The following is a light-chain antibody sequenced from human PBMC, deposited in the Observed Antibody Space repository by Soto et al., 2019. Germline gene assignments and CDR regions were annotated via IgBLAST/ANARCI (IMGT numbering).Light chain of an antibody. CDR2: DVS. V-gene: IGLV2-14*01. J-gene: IGLJ1*01. Sequence: QSALTQPASVSGSPGQSITISCTGTSSDFGGYNYVSWYQQHPGKAPKLMIYDVSSRPSGVSNRFSGSKSGNTASLTISGLQAEDEADYYCSSYTSSSTPKVFGTGTKVTVL. CDR3: SSYTSSSTPKV. CDR1: SSDFGGYNY.